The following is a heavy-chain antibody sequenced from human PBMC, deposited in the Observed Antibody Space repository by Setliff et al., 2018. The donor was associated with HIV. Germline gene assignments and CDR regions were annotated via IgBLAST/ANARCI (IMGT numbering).Heavy chain of an antibody. Sequence: PSETLSLTCDVSGVSISDNNYWNWVRQTPGKGLEWIGEIYHSGSTNYNPSLKSRVTISVDMSKKRFSLKLTSVTAADTAVYYCARLHTDYGSWFFDHWGQGSLVTVS. D-gene: IGHD3-10*01. CDR3: ARLHTDYGSWFFDH. V-gene: IGHV4-4*02. CDR2: IYHSGST. CDR1: GVSISDNNY. J-gene: IGHJ5*02.